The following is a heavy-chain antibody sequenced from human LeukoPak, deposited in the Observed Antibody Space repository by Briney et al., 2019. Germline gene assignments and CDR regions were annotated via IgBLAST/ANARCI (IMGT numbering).Heavy chain of an antibody. J-gene: IGHJ4*02. CDR1: GFTFDDYA. V-gene: IGHV3-9*01. CDR3: ARGDYGGNYYFDY. D-gene: IGHD4-23*01. Sequence: GRSLRLSCAASGFTFDDYAMHWVRQAPGKGLEWVSGIGWNSGSIGYADSVKGRFTISRDNAKNSLYLQMNSLRAEDTALYYCARGDYGGNYYFDYWGQGTLVTVSS. CDR2: IGWNSGSI.